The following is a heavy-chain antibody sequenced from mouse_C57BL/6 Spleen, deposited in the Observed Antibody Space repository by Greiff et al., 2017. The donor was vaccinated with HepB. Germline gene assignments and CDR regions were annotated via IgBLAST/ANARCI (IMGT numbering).Heavy chain of an antibody. D-gene: IGHD2-14*01. V-gene: IGHV10-1*01. CDR1: GFSFNTYA. CDR2: IRSKSNNYAT. CDR3: VTQGYDTLGAMDY. J-gene: IGHJ4*01. Sequence: EVQRVESGGGLVQPKGSLKLSCAASGFSFNTYAMNWVRQAPGKGLEWVARIRSKSNNYATYYADSVKDRFTISRDDSESMLYLQINNLKTEDPAMYYCVTQGYDTLGAMDYWAQGTSVTVSS.